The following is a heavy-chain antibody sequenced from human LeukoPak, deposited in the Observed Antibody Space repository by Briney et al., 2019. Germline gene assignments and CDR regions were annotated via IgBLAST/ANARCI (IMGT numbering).Heavy chain of an antibody. Sequence: PSDTLSLTCTVSGRSISSYYWSWIRHPAGKGLEWIGRIYTNGSTTYNPSLKSRVTISLDTSKNHFSLKLSSVTTSDTAVYYCARDTWGYCSSTRCYDKYYYYYYMDVWGKGTTVTISS. CDR1: GRSISSYY. V-gene: IGHV4-4*07. CDR3: ARDTWGYCSSTRCYDKYYYYYYMDV. D-gene: IGHD2-2*01. CDR2: IYTNGST. J-gene: IGHJ6*03.